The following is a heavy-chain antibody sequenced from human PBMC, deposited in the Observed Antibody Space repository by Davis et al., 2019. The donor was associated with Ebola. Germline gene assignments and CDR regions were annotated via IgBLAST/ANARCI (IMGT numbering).Heavy chain of an antibody. V-gene: IGHV3-9*01. CDR1: GFTFDNYA. Sequence: SLNISCAASGFTFDNYALHWVRQAPGKGLEWVSGINWNGAHVAYADSVRGRFTISRDNAKNSLYVQMSSLRADDTAFYSCAKAVVRGIALTGTLYYFDSWGQGTLVTVSS. J-gene: IGHJ4*02. CDR3: AKAVVRGIALTGTLYYFDS. CDR2: INWNGAHV. D-gene: IGHD6-19*01.